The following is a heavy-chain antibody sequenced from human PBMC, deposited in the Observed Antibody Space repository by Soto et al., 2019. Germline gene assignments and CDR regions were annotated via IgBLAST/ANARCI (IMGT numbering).Heavy chain of an antibody. CDR1: GFTFGNYA. V-gene: IGHV3-30*18. CDR3: AKGGGAPGYPIDY. D-gene: IGHD3-9*01. J-gene: IGHJ4*02. Sequence: QVQLGESGGGVVQPGKSLRLSCVGSGFTFGNYAMYWVRQAPGKGLEWVALISYDGSKRYHADSVKGQFTISRDNARNTLYLQMDRLRPEDTAVYYCAKGGGAPGYPIDYWGQGTLVTVS. CDR2: ISYDGSKR.